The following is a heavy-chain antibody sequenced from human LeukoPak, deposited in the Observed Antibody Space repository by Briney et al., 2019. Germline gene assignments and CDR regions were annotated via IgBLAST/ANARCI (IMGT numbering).Heavy chain of an antibody. V-gene: IGHV4-59*12. CDR1: GGSISTYY. CDR2: IYYSGST. D-gene: IGHD3-3*01. CDR3: ARVRSGYDYSYYYMDV. J-gene: IGHJ6*03. Sequence: SETLSLTCTVSGGSISTYYWSWIRQPPGKGLEWIGYIYYSGSTNYNPSLKSRVTISIDTSKNQFSLNLTSVTTADTAVYYCARVRSGYDYSYYYMDVWGKGTTVTVSS.